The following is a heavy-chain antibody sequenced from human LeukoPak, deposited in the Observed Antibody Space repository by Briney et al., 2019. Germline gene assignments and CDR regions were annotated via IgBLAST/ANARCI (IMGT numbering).Heavy chain of an antibody. CDR2: INHSGST. V-gene: IGHV4-34*01. J-gene: IGHJ4*02. Sequence: SETLSLTCAVYGGSFSGYYWGWIRQPPGKGLEWIGEINHSGSTNYNPSLKSRVTIAVDTSKNQFSLKLTSVTAADTAVYYCARGRVGAFIVSPYWGQGTLVTVSS. CDR3: ARGRVGAFIVSPY. CDR1: GGSFSGYY. D-gene: IGHD1-26*01.